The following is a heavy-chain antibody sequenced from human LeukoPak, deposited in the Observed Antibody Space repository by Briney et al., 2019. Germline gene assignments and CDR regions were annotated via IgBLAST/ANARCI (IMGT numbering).Heavy chain of an antibody. Sequence: PSETLSLTCTVSGGSISSYYWSWIRQPPGKGLEWIGDIYYSGSTNYNPSLKSRVTISVDTSKNQFSLKLSSVTAADTAVYYCARVSGSHFGYWGQGTLVTVSS. CDR3: ARVSGSHFGY. CDR2: IYYSGST. V-gene: IGHV4-59*01. D-gene: IGHD1-26*01. J-gene: IGHJ4*02. CDR1: GGSISSYY.